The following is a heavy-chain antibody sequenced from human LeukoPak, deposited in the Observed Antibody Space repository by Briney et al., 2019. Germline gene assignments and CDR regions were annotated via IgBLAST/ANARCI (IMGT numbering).Heavy chain of an antibody. D-gene: IGHD1-14*01. CDR1: GFTFSSCA. CDR3: AKTCPQFNPYPEYYFDY. CDR2: ISGSGGST. J-gene: IGHJ4*02. Sequence: GGSLRLSCAASGFTFSSCAMSWVRQAPGKGLEWVSAISGSGGSTYYADSVKGRFTISRDNSKNTLYLQMNSLRAEDTAVYYCAKTCPQFNPYPEYYFDYWGQGTLVTVSS. V-gene: IGHV3-23*01.